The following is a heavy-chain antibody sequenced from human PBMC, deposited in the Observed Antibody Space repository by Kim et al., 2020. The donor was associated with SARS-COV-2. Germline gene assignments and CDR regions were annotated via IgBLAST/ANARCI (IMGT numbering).Heavy chain of an antibody. Sequence: SLRLSCAASGFTFGDYTMHWVRQAPGKGLEWVSSITWNSATIGHADSVRGRFTISRDNAKKSLYLQMNSLKPEDTALYYCVKDAGGSYSFDYWGRGTLVTVSS. J-gene: IGHJ4*02. D-gene: IGHD6-6*01. CDR2: ITWNSATI. V-gene: IGHV3-9*01. CDR3: VKDAGGSYSFDY. CDR1: GFTFGDYT.